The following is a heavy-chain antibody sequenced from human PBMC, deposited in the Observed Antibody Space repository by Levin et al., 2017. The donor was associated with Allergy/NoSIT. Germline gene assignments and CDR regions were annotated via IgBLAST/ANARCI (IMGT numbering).Heavy chain of an antibody. V-gene: IGHV3-23*01. Sequence: ETLSLTCAASGFTFSSYAMSWVRQAPGKGLEWVSAISGSGGSTYYADSVKGRFTISRDNSKNTLYLQMNSLRAEDTAVYYCAKTMVRGVHDAFDIWGQGTMVTVSS. J-gene: IGHJ3*02. D-gene: IGHD3-10*01. CDR1: GFTFSSYA. CDR2: ISGSGGST. CDR3: AKTMVRGVHDAFDI.